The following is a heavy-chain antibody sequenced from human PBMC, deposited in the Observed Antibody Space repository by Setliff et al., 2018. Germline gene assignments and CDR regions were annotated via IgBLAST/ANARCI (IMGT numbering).Heavy chain of an antibody. CDR3: ARHVLGYSSSYNWFDP. Sequence: PSETLSLTCTVSGYSISSGYYWSWIRQPPGKRLEWIGYIYYSGSTNYNPSLESRVTISVDTSKNQFSLKLSSVTAADTAVYYCARHVLGYSSSYNWFDPWGQGTLVTVSS. J-gene: IGHJ5*02. D-gene: IGHD6-6*01. CDR2: IYYSGST. CDR1: GYSISSGYY. V-gene: IGHV4-59*08.